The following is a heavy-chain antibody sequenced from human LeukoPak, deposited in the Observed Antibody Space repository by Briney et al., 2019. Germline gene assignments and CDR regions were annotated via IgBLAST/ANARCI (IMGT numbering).Heavy chain of an antibody. Sequence: GGSLRLSCEASGFTFNSYAMSWVRQAPGKGLEWVSGIIDSGNITYYANSVKGRFTVSRDNSKNTLYLQMNSLRAEDTAVYYCAKLGGQEVYNYYVGVWGKGTTVAVSS. J-gene: IGHJ6*03. CDR1: GFTFNSYA. D-gene: IGHD3-16*01. CDR3: AKLGGQEVYNYYVGV. CDR2: IIDSGNIT. V-gene: IGHV3-23*01.